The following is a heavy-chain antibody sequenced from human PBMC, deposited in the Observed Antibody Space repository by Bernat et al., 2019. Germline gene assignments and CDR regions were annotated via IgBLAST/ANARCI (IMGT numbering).Heavy chain of an antibody. CDR2: ISSSSTTI. Sequence: EVQLVESGGGLVQPGGSLRLSCAASGFTFSSYEMNWVRQAPGKGLEWISYISSSSTTIYFADSVKGRFTISRDNAKNLLYLQMNSLRSEDTAVYYCARTYYYAMDVWGQGTTVTVSS. CDR3: ARTYYYAMDV. CDR1: GFTFSSYE. V-gene: IGHV3-48*03. J-gene: IGHJ6*02.